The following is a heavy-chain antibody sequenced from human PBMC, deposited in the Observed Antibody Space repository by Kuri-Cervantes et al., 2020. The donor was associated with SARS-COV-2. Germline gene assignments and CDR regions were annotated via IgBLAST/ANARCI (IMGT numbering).Heavy chain of an antibody. D-gene: IGHD3-22*01. CDR1: GFAFSDHY. CDR3: ARVVSSVKYGHDH. J-gene: IGHJ4*02. CDR2: TRNKANSYTT. Sequence: GESLKISCAASGFAFSDHYMDWVRQAPGKGLEWVGRTRNKANSYTTEYSASVKGRFTISRDDSKNSLYMQMNSLKIEDTAVYYCARVVSSVKYGHDHWGQGTLVTVSS. V-gene: IGHV3-72*01.